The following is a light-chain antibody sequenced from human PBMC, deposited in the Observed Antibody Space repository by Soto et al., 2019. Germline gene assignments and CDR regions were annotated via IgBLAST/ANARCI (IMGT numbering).Light chain of an antibody. CDR2: EVS. Sequence: QSALTQPASVSGSPGQSITISCTGTSSDVGAYNYVSWYQQNPGKAPKLMIYEVSNRPSGVSDRFSGSKSGNTASLTISGLLAEDEPDYYCNSFAIRTTGVFGGGTHLTVL. CDR3: NSFAIRTTGV. CDR1: SSDVGAYNY. J-gene: IGLJ3*02. V-gene: IGLV2-14*01.